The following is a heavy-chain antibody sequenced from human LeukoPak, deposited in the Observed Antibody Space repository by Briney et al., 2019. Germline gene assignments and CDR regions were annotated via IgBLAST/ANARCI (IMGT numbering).Heavy chain of an antibody. CDR2: ISGSGDST. V-gene: IGHV3-23*01. D-gene: IGHD3-10*01. CDR3: AKVEGATWYGESEYYFDY. Sequence: GGSLRLSCAASGFMFSIYAMSWVRQAPGKGLEWVSAISGSGDSTYYADSVKGRFTISRDNSENTLYLQMNSLRVEDTAIYYCAKVEGATWYGESEYYFDYWGQGTLVTVSS. J-gene: IGHJ4*02. CDR1: GFMFSIYA.